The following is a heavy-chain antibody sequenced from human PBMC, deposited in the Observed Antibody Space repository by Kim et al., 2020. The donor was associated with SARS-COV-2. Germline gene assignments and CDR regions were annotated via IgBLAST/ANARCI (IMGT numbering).Heavy chain of an antibody. Sequence: GGSLRLSCVGSGFSFTNYQLSWVRQAPGKGLEWVAAATPALDLFYADAVKGRFTVSRHNSEKIFYLEMHTLRGEDTAMYYCVREPNCDAGGTCYQHSGSNPPNYWGQGALVTVSS. D-gene: IGHD1-1*01. CDR2: ATPALDL. CDR3: VREPNCDAGGTCYQHSGSNPPNY. J-gene: IGHJ4*02. V-gene: IGHV3-53*01. CDR1: GFSFTNYQ.